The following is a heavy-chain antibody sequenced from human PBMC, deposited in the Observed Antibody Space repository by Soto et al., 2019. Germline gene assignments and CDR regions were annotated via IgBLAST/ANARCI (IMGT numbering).Heavy chain of an antibody. J-gene: IGHJ4*02. V-gene: IGHV1-2*04. CDR1: GYTFTGFY. CDR2: INPNSGGT. CDR3: ARAQIAAAGNYFDY. Sequence: QVQLVQSGAEVKKHGASVKVSCRGSGYTFTGFYMHWVRQTPGQGLEWMGWINPNSGGTNYAQQFQGCVTMTRDTSIITDYMELSRLRSNDSAVYSCARAQIAAAGNYFDYWGQGTLVTVSS. D-gene: IGHD6-13*01.